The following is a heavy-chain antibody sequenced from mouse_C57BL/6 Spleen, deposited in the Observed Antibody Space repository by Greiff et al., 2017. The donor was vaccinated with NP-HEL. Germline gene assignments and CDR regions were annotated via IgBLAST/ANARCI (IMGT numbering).Heavy chain of an antibody. V-gene: IGHV1-26*01. CDR2: INPNNGGT. CDR1: GYTFTDYY. CDR3: ARENITTVVARYFDV. J-gene: IGHJ1*03. D-gene: IGHD1-1*01. Sequence: EVQLQQSGPELVKPGASVKISCKASGYTFTDYYMNWVKQSHGKSLEWIGDINPNNGGTSYNQKFKGKATLTVDKSSSTAYMALRSLTSEDSAVYYCARENITTVVARYFDVWGTGTTVTVSS.